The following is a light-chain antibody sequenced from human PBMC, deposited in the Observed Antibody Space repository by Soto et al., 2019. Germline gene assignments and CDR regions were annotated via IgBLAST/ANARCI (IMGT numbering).Light chain of an antibody. CDR3: QQYGTSPRT. CDR1: QSINSNY. V-gene: IGKV3-20*01. CDR2: GAS. J-gene: IGKJ1*01. Sequence: EIVLTQSPGTLSLSPGERATLSCRASQSINSNYLAWYQLKPGQAPRLLIYGASIRATAIPDRFSGSVSGTDFTLTISRLDPEDFAVYFCQQYGTSPRTFGQGTKGEIK.